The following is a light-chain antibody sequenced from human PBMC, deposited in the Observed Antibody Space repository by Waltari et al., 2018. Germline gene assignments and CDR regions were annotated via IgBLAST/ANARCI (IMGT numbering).Light chain of an antibody. Sequence: HSALTQPPSASGSPGQSVPISCPGTSRDGGGYDYVSWYQQHPGNAPKLIISEFTKRPSGVPDRFSGSKSGNTASLTVSGLQADDEADYYCSSFAGSNNYVFGTGTKVTVL. CDR3: SSFAGSNNYV. CDR2: EFT. J-gene: IGLJ1*01. CDR1: SRDGGGYDY. V-gene: IGLV2-8*01.